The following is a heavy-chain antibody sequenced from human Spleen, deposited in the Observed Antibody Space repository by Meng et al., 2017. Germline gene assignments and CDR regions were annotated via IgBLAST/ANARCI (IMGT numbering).Heavy chain of an antibody. CDR3: ARESGWEAFDI. CDR2: ISSSGSTI. V-gene: IGHV3-48*03. CDR1: GFTFSSYE. Sequence: GGSLRLSCAASGFTFSSYEMNWVRQAPGKGLEWVSYISSSGSTIYYADSVKGRFTISRDNAKNSLYLQMNSLRAEDTAVYYCARESGWEAFDIWGQGTMVTVSS. D-gene: IGHD6-19*01. J-gene: IGHJ3*02.